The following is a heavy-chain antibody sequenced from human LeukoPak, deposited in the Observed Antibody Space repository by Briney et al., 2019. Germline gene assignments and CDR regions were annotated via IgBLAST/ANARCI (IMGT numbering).Heavy chain of an antibody. CDR2: ISSNGGST. CDR1: GFTFSSYA. Sequence: GGSLRLSCSASGFTFSSYAMHWVRQAPGKGLEYVSAISSNGGSTYYADSVKGRFTISRDNSKNTLYLQMSSLRAEDTAVYYCVKGPERGYSYGPIDYWGQGTLVTVSS. D-gene: IGHD5-18*01. J-gene: IGHJ4*02. CDR3: VKGPERGYSYGPIDY. V-gene: IGHV3-64D*06.